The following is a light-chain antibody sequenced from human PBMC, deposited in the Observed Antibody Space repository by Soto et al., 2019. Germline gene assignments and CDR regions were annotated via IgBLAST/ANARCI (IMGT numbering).Light chain of an antibody. CDR3: QQRSDWPSA. CDR1: RGISDY. CDR2: DAS. V-gene: IGKV3-11*01. J-gene: IGKJ4*01. Sequence: VLTQSPDTLSLSPGETATLSSRASRGISDYLAWYQQKPGQAPRLLIYDASNRATGIPGRFSGSGSGTDFSLTISSLEAEDFAIYYCQQRSDWPSAFGGGTRVEIK.